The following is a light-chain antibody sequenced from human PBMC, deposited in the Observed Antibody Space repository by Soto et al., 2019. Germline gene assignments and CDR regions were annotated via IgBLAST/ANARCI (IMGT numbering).Light chain of an antibody. V-gene: IGLV2-11*01. CDR1: SSDVGGYNY. CDR2: DVS. CDR3: CSYAGSYKLYV. Sequence: QSVLTQPRSVSGSPGQSVTISCTGTSSDVGGYNYVSWYQQHPGKAPKLMIYDVSKRPSGVPDRFSGSKSGNTASLTISGLQAEDEADYYCCSYAGSYKLYVFGTGTQVTVL. J-gene: IGLJ1*01.